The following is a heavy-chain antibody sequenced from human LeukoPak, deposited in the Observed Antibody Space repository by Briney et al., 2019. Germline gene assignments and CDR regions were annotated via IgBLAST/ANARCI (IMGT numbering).Heavy chain of an antibody. Sequence: GWSLRLSCAASGFTFSSYSMNWVRQAPGKGLEWVSYIHRSGSNINYADSVKDRFTISRDKNSLYLQMNSLRAEDTAVYYCARDWQEMAVDYWGQGDLVPVSS. V-gene: IGHV3-48*01. CDR1: GFTFSSYS. CDR2: IHRSGSNI. CDR3: ARDWQEMAVDY. J-gene: IGHJ4*02. D-gene: IGHD5-24*01.